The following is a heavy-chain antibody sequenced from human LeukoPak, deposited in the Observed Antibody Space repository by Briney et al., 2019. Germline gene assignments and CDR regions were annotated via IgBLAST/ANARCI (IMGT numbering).Heavy chain of an antibody. Sequence: GASVKVSCKASGYPFTSYYMHWVRQAPGQGLEWMGIINPSGGSTSYAQKFQGRVTMTRDTSTSTVYMELSSLRSEDTAVCYYARGLHISTYYYDSSGYFAGGPHDYWGQGTLVTVSS. D-gene: IGHD3-22*01. CDR2: INPSGGST. V-gene: IGHV1-46*01. CDR1: GYPFTSYY. J-gene: IGHJ4*02. CDR3: ARGLHISTYYYDSSGYFAGGPHDY.